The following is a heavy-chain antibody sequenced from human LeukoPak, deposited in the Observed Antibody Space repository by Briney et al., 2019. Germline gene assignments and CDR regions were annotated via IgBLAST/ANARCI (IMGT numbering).Heavy chain of an antibody. CDR2: IYYSVST. CDR1: GGSNSSGGYY. V-gene: IGHV4-31*03. D-gene: IGHD6-13*01. Sequence: PSQTLSLTCTVSGGSNSSGGYYWSWIRQHPGKGLEWTGYIYYSVSTYSNPSLKSRVTISVDTSKNQFSLKLSSVTAADTAVYYCAREGAAADHYFDYWGQGTLVTVSS. J-gene: IGHJ4*02. CDR3: AREGAAADHYFDY.